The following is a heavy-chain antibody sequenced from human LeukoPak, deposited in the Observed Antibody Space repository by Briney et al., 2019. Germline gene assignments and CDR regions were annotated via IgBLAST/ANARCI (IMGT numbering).Heavy chain of an antibody. CDR3: AREIGSSSWYGSGDDAFDI. V-gene: IGHV3-7*03. CDR2: IKQDGSEK. Sequence: GGSLRLSRAASGFTFSSYWMSWVRQAPGKGLEWVANIKQDGSEKYYVDSVKGRFTISRDNAKNSLYLQMNSLRAEDTAVYYCAREIGSSSWYGSGDDAFDIWGQGTMVTVSS. D-gene: IGHD6-13*01. CDR1: GFTFSSYW. J-gene: IGHJ3*02.